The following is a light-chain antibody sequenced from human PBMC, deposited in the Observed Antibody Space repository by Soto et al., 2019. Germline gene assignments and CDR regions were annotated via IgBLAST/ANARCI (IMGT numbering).Light chain of an antibody. J-gene: IGKJ5*01. Sequence: EIVLTQSPTTLPLSPGERATLSCRASQSVSSYLAWYQQKPGQAPRLLIYDASNRATGIPARFSGSGSGTDFTLTISSLEPEDFAVYYCQQRSNWPPTFGPGTRLEIK. CDR1: QSVSSY. CDR2: DAS. CDR3: QQRSNWPPT. V-gene: IGKV3-11*01.